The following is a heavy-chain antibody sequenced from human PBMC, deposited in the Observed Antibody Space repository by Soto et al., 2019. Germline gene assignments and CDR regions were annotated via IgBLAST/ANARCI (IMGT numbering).Heavy chain of an antibody. J-gene: IGHJ4*02. CDR1: GFTFSSYG. Sequence: QVQLVESGGGVVQPGRSLRLSCAASGFTFSSYGMHWVRQAPGKGLEWVAVIWYDGSNKYYADSVKGRFTISRDNSENTLYLQMNSLRAEDTAVYYCARDGEGSTESDYWGQGTLVTVSS. D-gene: IGHD3-10*01. V-gene: IGHV3-33*01. CDR3: ARDGEGSTESDY. CDR2: IWYDGSNK.